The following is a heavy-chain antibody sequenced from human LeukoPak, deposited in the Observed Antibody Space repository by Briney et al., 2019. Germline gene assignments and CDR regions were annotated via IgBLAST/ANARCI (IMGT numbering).Heavy chain of an antibody. CDR2: IIPIFGTA. Sequence: SVKVSCKASGGTFSSYAISWVRQAPGQGLEWMGGIIPIFGTANYAQKFQGRVTITRDTSASTAYMELSSLRSEDTAVYYCAREENEYSYGQYHWGQGTLVTVSS. D-gene: IGHD5-18*01. CDR1: GGTFSSYA. J-gene: IGHJ4*02. V-gene: IGHV1-69*05. CDR3: AREENEYSYGQYH.